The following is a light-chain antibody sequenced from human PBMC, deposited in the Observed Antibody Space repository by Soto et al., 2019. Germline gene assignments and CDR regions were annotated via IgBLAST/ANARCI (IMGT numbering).Light chain of an antibody. CDR2: DAS. V-gene: IGKV3-11*01. CDR3: QQSSNSPLT. CDR1: QSVSSY. Sequence: EIGLTQSPATLSLSPGERATLSCRAGQSVSSYLAWYQQKPGQAPRLLIYDASNRATGIPARFSGSGSGTDFTLTISSLEPEDFAFYYCQQSSNSPLTFGGGTKVEIK. J-gene: IGKJ4*01.